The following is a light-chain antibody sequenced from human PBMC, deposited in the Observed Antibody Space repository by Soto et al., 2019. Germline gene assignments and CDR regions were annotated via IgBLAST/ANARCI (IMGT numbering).Light chain of an antibody. CDR1: SSNIGAGYD. J-gene: IGLJ1*01. Sequence: QSVLTQPPSVSGAPGQRVTISCTGSSSNIGAGYDVHWYQQLPGTAPKLLIYGNNNRPSGVPDRFSGSKSGTSAFLAITGLQAEDEADYFCQSYDHSLGGSGVFGTGTKLTVL. CDR3: QSYDHSLGGSGV. V-gene: IGLV1-40*01. CDR2: GNN.